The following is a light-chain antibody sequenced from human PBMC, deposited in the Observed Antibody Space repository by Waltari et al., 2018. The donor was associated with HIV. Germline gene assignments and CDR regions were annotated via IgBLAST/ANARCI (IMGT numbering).Light chain of an antibody. V-gene: IGLV2-14*01. CDR2: EVS. CDR1: SSDVGGYMY. Sequence: QSALTQPASVSGSPGQSITISCTGTSSDVGGYMYVSWYQQHPGKAPKLMIYEVSNRPSGVSNRFSGSKSGNTASLTISGLQAEDEADYYCSSYTSSSTYVFGIGTKVTVL. CDR3: SSYTSSSTYV. J-gene: IGLJ1*01.